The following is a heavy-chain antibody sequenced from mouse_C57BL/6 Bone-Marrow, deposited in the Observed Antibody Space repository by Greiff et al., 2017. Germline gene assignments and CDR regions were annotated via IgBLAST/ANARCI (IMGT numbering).Heavy chain of an antibody. CDR3: ARQLRGWFAY. CDR1: GYTFTSYW. Sequence: QVQLQQSGAELVKPGASVKMSCKASGYTFTSYWITWVKQRPGQGLEWIGDIGPGSGSTNYNEKFKSKATLTVDTSSSTAYMQLSSLTSEDSAVYYCARQLRGWFAYWGQGTLVTVSA. D-gene: IGHD3-2*02. CDR2: IGPGSGST. V-gene: IGHV1-55*01. J-gene: IGHJ3*01.